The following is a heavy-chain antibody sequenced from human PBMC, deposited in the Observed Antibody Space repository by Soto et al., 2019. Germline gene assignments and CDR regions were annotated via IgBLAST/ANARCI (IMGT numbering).Heavy chain of an antibody. CDR1: GFTFSSYW. CDR3: ARDLEVVWGDWFDP. Sequence: EVQLVESGGGLVQPGGSLRLSCAASGFTFSSYWMSWVRQAPGKGLEWVANIKQDGSEKNYVDSVKGRFTISRDNAKNSLYLQMNSLRAEDTAVYYCARDLEVVWGDWFDPWGQGTLVTVSS. V-gene: IGHV3-7*01. D-gene: IGHD2-15*01. CDR2: IKQDGSEK. J-gene: IGHJ5*02.